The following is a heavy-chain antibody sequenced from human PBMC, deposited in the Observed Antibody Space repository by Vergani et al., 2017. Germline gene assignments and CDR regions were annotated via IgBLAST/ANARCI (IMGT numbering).Heavy chain of an antibody. CDR2: IYTSGAT. V-gene: IGHV4-61*02. Sequence: QVQLQESGPGLVKPSQTLSLTCTVSGGSFSTGGQSWTWLRQSAGKGLEWIGRIYTSGATNYKPSLRSRAIMSVDASKKQFSLKLNSVTAADTAVYYCGRVADFYGLGSRLLDLWGQGILVTVSS. CDR1: GGSFSTGGQS. CDR3: GRVADFYGLGSRLLDL. D-gene: IGHD3-10*01. J-gene: IGHJ5*02.